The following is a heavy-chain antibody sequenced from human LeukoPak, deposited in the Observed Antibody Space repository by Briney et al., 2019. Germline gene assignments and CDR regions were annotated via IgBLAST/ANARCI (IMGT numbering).Heavy chain of an antibody. CDR1: GFTVSSNY. D-gene: IGHD3-10*01. Sequence: GGSLRLSCAASGFTVSSNYMNWVRQAPGKGLEWVSNISSSGSTISYADSVKGRFTISRDNAKNSLYLQMNSLRAEDTAVYYCARNYGSGSPSDYWGQGTLVTVSS. CDR3: ARNYGSGSPSDY. CDR2: ISSSGSTI. J-gene: IGHJ4*02. V-gene: IGHV3-48*03.